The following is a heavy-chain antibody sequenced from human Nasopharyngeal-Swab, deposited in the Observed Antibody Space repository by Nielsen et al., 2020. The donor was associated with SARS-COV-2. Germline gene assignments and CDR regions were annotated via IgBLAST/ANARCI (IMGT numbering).Heavy chain of an antibody. V-gene: IGHV4-34*01. CDR3: ARGLLYSSSSPPYYYYYYMDV. CDR1: GGSFSGYY. Sequence: SETLSLTCAVYGGSFSGYYWSWIRQPPGKGLEWIGEINHSGSPNYNPSLTSRVTISVDTSKNQFSLTLSSVTAADTAVYYCARGLLYSSSSPPYYYYYYMDVWGKGTTVTVSS. J-gene: IGHJ6*03. CDR2: INHSGSP. D-gene: IGHD6-13*01.